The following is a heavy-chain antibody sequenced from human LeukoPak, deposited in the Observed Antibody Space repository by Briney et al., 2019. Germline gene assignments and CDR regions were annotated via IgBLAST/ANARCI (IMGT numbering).Heavy chain of an antibody. Sequence: KTSETLSLTCTVSGGSISSSSYYWGWIRQPPGKGLEWIGSIYYSGSTYYNPSLKSRVTISVDTSKNQFSLKLSSVTAADTAVYYCAREGLGELTLDCWGQGTLVTVSS. V-gene: IGHV4-39*07. CDR2: IYYSGST. D-gene: IGHD3-16*01. J-gene: IGHJ4*02. CDR1: GGSISSSSYY. CDR3: AREGLGELTLDC.